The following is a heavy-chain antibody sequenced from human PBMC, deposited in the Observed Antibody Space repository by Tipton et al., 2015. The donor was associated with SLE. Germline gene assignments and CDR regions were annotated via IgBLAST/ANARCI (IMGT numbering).Heavy chain of an antibody. Sequence: GLVKPSETLSLTCTVSGDSISNNNYYWSWIRQPAGKGLEWIGRIYTTGSTNYNPSLKSRVTISVDTSKNQFSLEVRSVTAADTAVYYCVRLRSKVLIDYWGQGTLVTVSS. CDR1: GDSISNNNYY. CDR2: IYTTGST. J-gene: IGHJ4*02. CDR3: VRLRSKVLIDY. D-gene: IGHD2-8*01. V-gene: IGHV4-61*02.